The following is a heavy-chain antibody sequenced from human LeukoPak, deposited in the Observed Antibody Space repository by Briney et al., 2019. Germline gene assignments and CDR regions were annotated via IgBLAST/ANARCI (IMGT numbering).Heavy chain of an antibody. D-gene: IGHD6-13*01. Sequence: GGSLRLSCAASGFTFSNCAMSWVRQAPGKGLEWVSGISMSGGSTYYTDSVKGRFTISRDNSKNTLYLQVTSLRAEDTAIYYCAKAEGSSTWYREEHFQHWGQGTLVTVSS. CDR1: GFTFSNCA. CDR2: ISMSGGST. CDR3: AKAEGSSTWYREEHFQH. J-gene: IGHJ1*01. V-gene: IGHV3-23*01.